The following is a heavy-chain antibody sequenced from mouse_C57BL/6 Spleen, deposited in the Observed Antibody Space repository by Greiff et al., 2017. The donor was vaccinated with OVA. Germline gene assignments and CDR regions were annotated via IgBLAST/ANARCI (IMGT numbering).Heavy chain of an antibody. CDR1: GYTFTDYE. D-gene: IGHD2-5*01. J-gene: IGHJ2*01. Sequence: VKLVESGAELVRPGASVTLSCKASGYTFTDYEMHWVKQTPVHGLEWIGAIDPETGGTAYNQKFKGKAILTADKSSSTAYMELRSLTSEDSAVYYCTRRDYSNYFDYWGQGTTLTVSS. CDR2: IDPETGGT. V-gene: IGHV1-15*01. CDR3: TRRDYSNYFDY.